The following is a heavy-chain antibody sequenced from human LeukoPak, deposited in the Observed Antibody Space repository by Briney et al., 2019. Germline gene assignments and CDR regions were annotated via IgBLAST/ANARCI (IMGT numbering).Heavy chain of an antibody. CDR3: ARRLSYFDY. Sequence: SETLSLTCTVSGGSISSSSYYWGWIRQPPGKGLGWIGSIYYSGSTHYNPSLKSRVTISVDTSKNQFSLKLSSVTAADTAVYYCARRLSYFDYWGQGTLVTVSS. V-gene: IGHV4-39*01. CDR2: IYYSGST. J-gene: IGHJ4*02. CDR1: GGSISSSSYY.